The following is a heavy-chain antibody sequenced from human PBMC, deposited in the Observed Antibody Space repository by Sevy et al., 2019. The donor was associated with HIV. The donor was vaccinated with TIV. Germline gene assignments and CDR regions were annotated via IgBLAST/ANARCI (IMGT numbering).Heavy chain of an antibody. V-gene: IGHV4-59*08. CDR1: GGTINSDH. J-gene: IGHJ3*02. CDR3: GERNDFDI. CDR2: VYYNGGT. D-gene: IGHD1-1*01. Sequence: SETLSLTCTVSGGTINSDHWNWIRQPPGKGLEWIGYVYYNGGTNYNPSFSNGDTISVDRTKNQLSLKLTSVTAADTAVYYCGERNDFDIWGQGTLVTVSS.